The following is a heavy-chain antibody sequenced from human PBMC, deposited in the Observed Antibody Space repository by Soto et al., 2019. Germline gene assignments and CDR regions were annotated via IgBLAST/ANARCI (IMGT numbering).Heavy chain of an antibody. V-gene: IGHV4-34*12. CDR1: GGSFSGYF. D-gene: IGHD3-3*01. CDR3: AMAYYDTQGDSLDP. CDR2: IIPSGGT. Sequence: SETLSLTCAVSGGSFSGYFWSWIRQSPGKGLEWIGEIIPSGGTNYNPSLKSRVTISVDTSKNQFSVRLSSVTAADTAVYYCAMAYYDTQGDSLDPWGLRTFVTVSS. J-gene: IGHJ5*02.